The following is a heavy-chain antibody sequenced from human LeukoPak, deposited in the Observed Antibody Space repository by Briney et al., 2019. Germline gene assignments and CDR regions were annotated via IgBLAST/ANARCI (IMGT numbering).Heavy chain of an antibody. V-gene: IGHV4-39*01. CDR3: ASPGITTFDY. CDR1: GASISGNSFY. Sequence: SETLSLTCTVSGASISGNSFYWGWVRQPPGKGLEWIGNIYYTGITYYNPSLKSRVTISVDTSKNQFSLRLNSVTAADTAIYYYASPGITTFDYWGQGTLVTVSS. D-gene: IGHD3-22*01. CDR2: IYYTGIT. J-gene: IGHJ4*02.